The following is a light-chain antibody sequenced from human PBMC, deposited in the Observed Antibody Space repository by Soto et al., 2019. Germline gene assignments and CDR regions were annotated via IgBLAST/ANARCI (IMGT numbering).Light chain of an antibody. V-gene: IGKV3-11*01. CDR2: DAS. J-gene: IGKJ5*01. Sequence: EYVFTQSPGSLSLSPGERVTLSCRASQTVTNDYLAGYQQKDGQAPRLLIYDASKRATGVPARFSGSGSGTDFTLTITTLEPEDFAVYYCQQRSNWPPKITFGQGTRLEIK. CDR1: QTVTND. CDR3: QQRSNWPPKIT.